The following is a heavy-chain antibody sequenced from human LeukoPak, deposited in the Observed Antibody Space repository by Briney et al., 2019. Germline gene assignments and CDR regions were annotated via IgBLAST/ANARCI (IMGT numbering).Heavy chain of an antibody. J-gene: IGHJ6*02. CDR1: GGSISSGGYY. CDR2: IYTSGST. V-gene: IGHV4-31*03. CDR3: ARVGGYCSSTSCYSGGPDYYYGMDV. Sequence: SQTLSLTCTVSGGSISSGGYYWSWIRQHPGKGLEWIGYIYTSGSTNYNPSLKSRVTMSVDTSKNQFSLKLSSVTAADTAVYYCARVGGYCSSTSCYSGGPDYYYGMDVWGQGTTVTVSS. D-gene: IGHD2-2*02.